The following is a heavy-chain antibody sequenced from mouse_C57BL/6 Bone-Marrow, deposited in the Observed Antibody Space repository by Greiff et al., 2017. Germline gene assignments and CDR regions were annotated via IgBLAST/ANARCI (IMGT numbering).Heavy chain of an antibody. CDR1: GYTFTSYW. D-gene: IGHD1-1*01. CDR3: ARPTSLVAFYAMDY. Sequence: QVQLQQPGAELVKPGASVKMSCKASGYTFTSYWITWVKQRPGQGLEWIGDIYPGSGSTNYNEKFKGKATLTVDTSSSTAYMQLSSLTSEDSAVYYCARPTSLVAFYAMDYWGQGASGTVSS. V-gene: IGHV1-55*01. J-gene: IGHJ4*01. CDR2: IYPGSGST.